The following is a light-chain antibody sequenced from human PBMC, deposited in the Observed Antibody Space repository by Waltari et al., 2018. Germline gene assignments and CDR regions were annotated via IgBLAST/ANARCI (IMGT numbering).Light chain of an antibody. J-gene: IGLJ2*01. CDR3: SSYAGSRVV. CDR1: SSDVGGYNY. CDR2: EVS. Sequence: QSALTQPPSASGSPGQSVTISCTGTSSDVGGYNYVSWYQQNPGNAPKLMIYEVSKRPSGVPERFSGSKSGNTAALTVSGLQAEDEADYYCSSYAGSRVVFGGGTKLTVL. V-gene: IGLV2-8*01.